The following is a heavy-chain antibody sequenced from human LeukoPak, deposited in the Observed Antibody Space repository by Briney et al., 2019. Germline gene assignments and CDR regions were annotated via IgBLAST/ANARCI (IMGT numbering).Heavy chain of an antibody. CDR2: ISSSSSYI. Sequence: GESLRLSCAAAGFTFSSYSMNWVRQAPGKGLEWVSSISSSSSYIYYADSVKGRFTISRDNAKNSLYLQMNSLRAEDTAVYYCARDAYDRSGLDYRGQGTLVTVSS. CDR3: ARDAYDRSGLDY. J-gene: IGHJ4*02. D-gene: IGHD3-22*01. CDR1: GFTFSSYS. V-gene: IGHV3-21*01.